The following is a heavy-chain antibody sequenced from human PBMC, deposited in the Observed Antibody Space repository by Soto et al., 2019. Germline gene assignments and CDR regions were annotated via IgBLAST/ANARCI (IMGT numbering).Heavy chain of an antibody. CDR2: ISGYNGNT. J-gene: IGHJ5*01. V-gene: IGHV1-18*04. Sequence: QVQLVQSGDVVKKPGASVKVSCKASGYTFTSFGISWVRQAPGQGLEWMGWISGYNGNTNYAEKFQDRVTMTTDTSTTTAYMELRSLKSDDTTVYYCEKGGIRVDAVRMDSWGQGTLVTVS. CDR1: GYTFTSFG. D-gene: IGHD3-16*01. CDR3: EKGGIRVDAVRMDS.